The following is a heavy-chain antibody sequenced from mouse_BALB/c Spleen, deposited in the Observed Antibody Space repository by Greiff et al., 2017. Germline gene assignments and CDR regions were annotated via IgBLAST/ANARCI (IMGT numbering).Heavy chain of an antibody. J-gene: IGHJ4*01. CDR1: GYTFTSYW. Sequence: QVQLQQSGAELAKPGASVKMSCKASGYTFTSYWMHWVKQRPGQGLEWIGYINPSTGYTEYNQKFKDKATLTADKSSSTAYMQLSSLTSEDSAVYYCAGLRRHYAMDYWGQGTSVTVSS. V-gene: IGHV1-7*01. D-gene: IGHD2-2*01. CDR3: AGLRRHYAMDY. CDR2: INPSTGYT.